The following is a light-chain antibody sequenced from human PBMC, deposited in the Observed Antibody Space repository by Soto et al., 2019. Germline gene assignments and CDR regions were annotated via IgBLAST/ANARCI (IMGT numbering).Light chain of an antibody. CDR2: DVS. Sequence: QSVLTQPASVSGSPGQSVTISCTGTSSDVGGYNFVSWYQQYPGKAPTLVIYDVSNRPSGVSNRFSGSKSGNTASLTISGQAAEDAADYYCSSDANSGPLIFGGGTKVTVL. V-gene: IGLV2-14*01. CDR1: SSDVGGYNF. CDR3: SSDANSGPLI. J-gene: IGLJ2*01.